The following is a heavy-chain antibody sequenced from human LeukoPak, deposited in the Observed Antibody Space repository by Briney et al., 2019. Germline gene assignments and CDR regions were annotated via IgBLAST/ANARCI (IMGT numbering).Heavy chain of an antibody. D-gene: IGHD3-22*01. Sequence: PGGSLRLSCAASGFTFDDYAMHWVRQAPGKGLEWVSGISWNSGSIGYADSVKGRFTISGDNAKNSLYLQMNSLRAEGTALYYCAKDIADSSGYYYWGYFGYWGQGTLVTVSS. V-gene: IGHV3-9*01. CDR1: GFTFDDYA. J-gene: IGHJ4*02. CDR2: ISWNSGSI. CDR3: AKDIADSSGYYYWGYFGY.